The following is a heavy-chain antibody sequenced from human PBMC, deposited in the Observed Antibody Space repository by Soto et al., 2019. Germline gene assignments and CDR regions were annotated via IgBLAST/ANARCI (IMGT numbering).Heavy chain of an antibody. V-gene: IGHV3-23*01. CDR1: GFTFSSYA. J-gene: IGHJ1*01. CDR2: ISGSGDST. CDR3: AKGVPGIAVAGTGYFQH. D-gene: IGHD6-19*01. Sequence: HPGGSLRLSCAASGFTFSSYAMSWVRQAPGKGLEWVSGISGSGDSTYYADSVKGRVTISRDNSKNTLYLQMNSLRAEDTAVYYCAKGVPGIAVAGTGYFQHWGQGTLVTVSS.